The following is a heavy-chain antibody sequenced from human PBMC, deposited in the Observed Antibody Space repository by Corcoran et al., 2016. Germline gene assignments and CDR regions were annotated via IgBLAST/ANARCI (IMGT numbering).Heavy chain of an antibody. D-gene: IGHD6-13*01. V-gene: IGHV4-39*01. CDR1: GGSISSASYY. J-gene: IGHJ4*02. Sequence: QLQLQESGPGLVKPSETLSLICTVSGGSISSASYYWGWIRQPPGKGLEWIGSIYYSGRTYYNPSLKSRVTISVDTSKNQFSLKLSSVTAADTAVYYCARQGIAAAGTRDYWGQGTLVTVSS. CDR2: IYYSGRT. CDR3: ARQGIAAAGTRDY.